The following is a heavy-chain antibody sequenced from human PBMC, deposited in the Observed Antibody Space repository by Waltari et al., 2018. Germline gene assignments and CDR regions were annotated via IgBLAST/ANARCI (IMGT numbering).Heavy chain of an antibody. CDR3: AKVGGLAVAGTDY. J-gene: IGHJ4*02. CDR1: GFPFSSYA. V-gene: IGHV3-23*01. Sequence: EVQLLESGGGLVQPGGSLRLSCAASGFPFSSYAMSWVRQAPGKGLEWVSDISGSGGSKYYADSVKGRFTISRDNSKNTLYLQMNSLRAEDTAVYYCAKVGGLAVAGTDYWGQGTLVTVSS. D-gene: IGHD6-19*01. CDR2: ISGSGGSK.